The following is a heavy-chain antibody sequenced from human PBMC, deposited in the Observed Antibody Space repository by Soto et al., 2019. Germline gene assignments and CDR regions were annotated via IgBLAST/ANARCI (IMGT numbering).Heavy chain of an antibody. CDR1: GYSFTSYW. CDR3: ARHIAALNDYCYYMDV. V-gene: IGHV5-51*01. CDR2: IYPGDSDT. J-gene: IGHJ6*03. D-gene: IGHD6-6*01. Sequence: PGESLKISCKGSGYSFTSYWIGWVRQMPGKGLEWMGIIYPGDSDTRYSPSFQGQVTISADKSISTAYLQWSSLKASDTAMYYCARHIAALNDYCYYMDVWAKGNTVTVSS.